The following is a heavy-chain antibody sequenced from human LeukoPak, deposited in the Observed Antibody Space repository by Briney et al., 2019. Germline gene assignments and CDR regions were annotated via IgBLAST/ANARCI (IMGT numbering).Heavy chain of an antibody. D-gene: IGHD3-10*01. CDR2: IYTSGST. J-gene: IGHJ4*02. CDR3: ARARITMVRGVIRS. Sequence: PSETLSLTCTVSGGSISSYYWSWIRQPPGKGLEWIGRIYTSGSTNYNPSLKSRVTISVDTSKNQFSLKLSSVTAADTAVYYCARARITMVRGVIRSWGQGTLVTVSS. CDR1: GGSISSYY. V-gene: IGHV4-4*07.